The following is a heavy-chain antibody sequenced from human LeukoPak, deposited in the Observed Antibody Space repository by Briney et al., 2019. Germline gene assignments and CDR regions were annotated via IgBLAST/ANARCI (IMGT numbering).Heavy chain of an antibody. CDR3: ARVSLQEYYYGMDV. J-gene: IGHJ6*02. CDR1: GGSISSYY. Sequence: PSETLSLTCTVSGGSISSYYWSWIRQPAGRGLEWIGRIYTSGSTNYNPSLKSRVTMSVDTSKNQLSLKLRSVTAADTAVYYCARVSLQEYYYGMDVWGQGTTVTVSS. D-gene: IGHD4-4*01. V-gene: IGHV4-4*07. CDR2: IYTSGST.